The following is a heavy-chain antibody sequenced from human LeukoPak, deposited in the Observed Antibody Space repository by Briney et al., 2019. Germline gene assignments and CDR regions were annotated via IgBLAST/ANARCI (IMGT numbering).Heavy chain of an antibody. V-gene: IGHV4-31*03. CDR3: AKGAGDYYDSSGYAYYFDY. CDR2: IYYSGST. D-gene: IGHD3-22*01. Sequence: SETLSLTCTVSGGSISSGGYYWSWIRQHPGKGLEWIGYIYYSGSTHYNPSLKSRVTISVDTSKNQFSLKLSSVTAADTAVYYCAKGAGDYYDSSGYAYYFDYWGQGTLVTVSS. J-gene: IGHJ4*02. CDR1: GGSISSGGYY.